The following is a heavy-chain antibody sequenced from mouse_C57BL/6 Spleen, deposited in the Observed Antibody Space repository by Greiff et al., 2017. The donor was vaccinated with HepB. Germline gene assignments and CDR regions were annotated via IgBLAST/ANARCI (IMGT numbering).Heavy chain of an antibody. CDR2: IISGSSTI. CDR1: GFTFSDYG. V-gene: IGHV5-17*01. J-gene: IGHJ4*01. CDR3: ASQAYFYAMDY. D-gene: IGHD3-2*02. Sequence: EVKVVESGGGLVKPGGSLKLSCAASGFTFSDYGMHWVRQAPEKGLEWVAYIISGSSTIYYADTVKGRFTISRDNAKNTLFLQMTSLRSEVTSMYYCASQAYFYAMDYWGQGTSVTVSS.